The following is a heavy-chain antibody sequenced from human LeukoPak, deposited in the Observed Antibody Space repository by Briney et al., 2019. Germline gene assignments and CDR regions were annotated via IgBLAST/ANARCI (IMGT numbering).Heavy chain of an antibody. Sequence: SETLSLTCTVSGGSISSYYWSWIRQSAGKGLEWIGRIYTSGSTNYNPSLKSRVTMSVDTSKNQFSLKLSSVTAADTAVYYCARDKGIAARVYWFDPWGQGTLVTVSS. CDR3: ARDKGIAARVYWFDP. D-gene: IGHD6-6*01. CDR2: IYTSGST. J-gene: IGHJ5*02. V-gene: IGHV4-4*07. CDR1: GGSISSYY.